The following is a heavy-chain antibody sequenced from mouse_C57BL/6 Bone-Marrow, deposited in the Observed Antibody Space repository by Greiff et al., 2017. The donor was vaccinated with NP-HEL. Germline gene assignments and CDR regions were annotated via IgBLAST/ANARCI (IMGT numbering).Heavy chain of an antibody. J-gene: IGHJ3*01. CDR3: ARGGAAQASFAY. Sequence: DVKLVESGGGLVQPGRSLKLSCAASGFTFSDYYMYWVRQTPEKRLEWVAYISNGGGSTYYLDTVKGRFTISRDNAKNTLYLQMSRLKSEDTAMYYCARGGAAQASFAYWGQGTLVTVSA. V-gene: IGHV5-12*01. CDR1: GFTFSDYY. CDR2: ISNGGGST. D-gene: IGHD3-2*02.